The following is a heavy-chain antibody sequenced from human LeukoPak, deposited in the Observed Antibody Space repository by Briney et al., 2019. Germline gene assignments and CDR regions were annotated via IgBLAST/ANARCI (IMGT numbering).Heavy chain of an antibody. CDR2: ISSSGSTI. Sequence: GGSLRLSCAASGFTFSSYEMNWVRQAPGKGLEWVSYISSSGSTIYYADSVKGRFTISRDNAKNSLHLQMNSLRAEDTAVYYCARGDYYDSSGSHVWYFDLWGRGTLVTVSS. D-gene: IGHD3-22*01. J-gene: IGHJ2*01. V-gene: IGHV3-48*03. CDR1: GFTFSSYE. CDR3: ARGDYYDSSGSHVWYFDL.